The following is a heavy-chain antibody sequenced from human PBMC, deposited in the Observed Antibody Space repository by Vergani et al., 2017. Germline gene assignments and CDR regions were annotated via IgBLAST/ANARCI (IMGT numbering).Heavy chain of an antibody. V-gene: IGHV1-18*01. CDR3: ARMGRLDDYGGWGAFDI. CDR2: ISAYNGNT. CDR1: GYTFTSYG. J-gene: IGHJ3*02. D-gene: IGHD4-23*01. Sequence: QVQLVQSGAEVKKPGASVKVSCKASGYTFTSYGISWVRQAPGQGLEWMGWISAYNGNTNYAQKLQGRVTMTTDTSTSTAYMELRSLRSDDTAVYYCARMGRLDDYGGWGAFDIWGQGTMVTVSS.